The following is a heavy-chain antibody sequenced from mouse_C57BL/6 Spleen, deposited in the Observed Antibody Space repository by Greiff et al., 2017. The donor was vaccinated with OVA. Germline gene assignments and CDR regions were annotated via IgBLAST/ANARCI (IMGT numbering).Heavy chain of an antibody. CDR1: GFTFSSYG. J-gene: IGHJ4*01. V-gene: IGHV5-6*01. CDR2: ISSGGSYT. D-gene: IGHD2-4*01. Sequence: EVQLKESGGDLVKPGGSLKLSCAASGFTFSSYGMSWVRQTPDKRLEWVATISSGGSYTYYPDSVKGRFTISRDNAKNTLYLQMSSLKSEDTAMYYCARTDYDYDVGYAMDYWGQGTSVTVSS. CDR3: ARTDYDYDVGYAMDY.